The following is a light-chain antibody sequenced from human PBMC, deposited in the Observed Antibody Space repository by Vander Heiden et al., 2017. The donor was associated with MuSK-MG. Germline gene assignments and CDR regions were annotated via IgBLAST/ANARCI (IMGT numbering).Light chain of an antibody. CDR3: QQYGNSPPYT. CDR2: DAS. J-gene: IGKJ2*01. CDR1: QSVSSSH. Sequence: EIVLTQSPATLSLSPGERATLSCGASQSVSSSHLAWYQQKPGRAPRLLIYDASSRATGIPDRFSGSGYGTDFTLTISRREPEDIAVYYCQQYGNSPPYTFGQGTKLEIK. V-gene: IGKV3D-20*01.